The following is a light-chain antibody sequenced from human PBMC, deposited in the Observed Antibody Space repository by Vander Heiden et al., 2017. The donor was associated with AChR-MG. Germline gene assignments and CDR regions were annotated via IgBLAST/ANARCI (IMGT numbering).Light chain of an antibody. CDR3: QQYGCSPQSI. Sequence: EIVLTQSLGTLSLSPGERATLSSRASQTVSNNYLAWYQHKPVQAPRLLIYDAAKRATGIPDRFSGSGSGTDFTLTISRLGPEDFAVYYCQQYGCSPQSIFGGGTKVEIK. J-gene: IGKJ4*01. CDR2: DAA. CDR1: QTVSNNY. V-gene: IGKV3-20*01.